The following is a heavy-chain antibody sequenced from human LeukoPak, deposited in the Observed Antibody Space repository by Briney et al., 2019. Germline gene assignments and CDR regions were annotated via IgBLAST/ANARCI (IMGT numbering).Heavy chain of an antibody. CDR3: ARRRYDWAPFDY. Sequence: SETLSLTCTVSGGSISSYYWSWIRQPPGKGLEWIGYIYTSGSTNYNPSLKSRVTISVDTSKKQFSLKLSSVTAADTAVYYCARRRYDWAPFDYWGQGTLVTVSS. D-gene: IGHD1-1*01. V-gene: IGHV4-4*09. CDR1: GGSISSYY. J-gene: IGHJ4*02. CDR2: IYTSGST.